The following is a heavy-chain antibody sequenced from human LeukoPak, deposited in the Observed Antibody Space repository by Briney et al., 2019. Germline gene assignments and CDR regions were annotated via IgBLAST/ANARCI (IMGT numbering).Heavy chain of an antibody. Sequence: SETLSLTCAVYGGSFSGYYWSWIRQPPGKGLEWNGEINHSGSTNYNPSLKSRVTISVDTSKNQFSLKLSSVTAADTAVYYCARGAYYYGSGSSVSSGMDVWGKGTTVTVSS. CDR2: INHSGST. J-gene: IGHJ6*04. D-gene: IGHD3-10*01. V-gene: IGHV4-34*01. CDR1: GGSFSGYY. CDR3: ARGAYYYGSGSSVSSGMDV.